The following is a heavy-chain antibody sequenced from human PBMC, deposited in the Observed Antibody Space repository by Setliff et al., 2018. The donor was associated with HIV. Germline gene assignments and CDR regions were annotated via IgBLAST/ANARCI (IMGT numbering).Heavy chain of an antibody. V-gene: IGHV1-18*01. Sequence: ASVKVSCKAYGYSFSSYGLNWVRQAPGQGLEWLGWISAENGNTNYAQKFQGRVIMTTDTSTSTAYMELRSLRSDDTAVYYCARTYYYDSSGYYGYYYYYYMDVWGKGTTVTVSS. D-gene: IGHD3-22*01. J-gene: IGHJ6*03. CDR2: ISAENGNT. CDR3: ARTYYYDSSGYYGYYYYYYMDV. CDR1: GYSFSSYG.